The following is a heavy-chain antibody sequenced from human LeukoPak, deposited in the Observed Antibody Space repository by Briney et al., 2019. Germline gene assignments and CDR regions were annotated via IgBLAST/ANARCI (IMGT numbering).Heavy chain of an antibody. J-gene: IGHJ4*02. Sequence: ASVKVSCKASGYTFTGYYMHWVRQAPGQGLEWMGWINTNSGGTNYAQKFQGRVTMTRDTSISTAYMELSRLRSDDTAVYYCARTGSITMIVVVTLDYWGQGTLVTVSS. V-gene: IGHV1-2*02. CDR3: ARTGSITMIVVVTLDY. CDR1: GYTFTGYY. CDR2: INTNSGGT. D-gene: IGHD3-22*01.